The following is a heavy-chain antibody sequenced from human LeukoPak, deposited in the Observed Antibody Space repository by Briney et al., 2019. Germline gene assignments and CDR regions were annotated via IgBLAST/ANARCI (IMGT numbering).Heavy chain of an antibody. Sequence: SVKVSCKASGGTFSSYAISWVRQAPGQGLEWMGRIIPILGIANYARKFQGRVTITADKSTSTAYMELSSLRSEDTAVYYCARAPSPSRDGHNSRDYYFDYWGQGTLVTVSS. D-gene: IGHD5-24*01. V-gene: IGHV1-69*04. CDR3: ARAPSPSRDGHNSRDYYFDY. CDR2: IIPILGIA. J-gene: IGHJ4*02. CDR1: GGTFSSYA.